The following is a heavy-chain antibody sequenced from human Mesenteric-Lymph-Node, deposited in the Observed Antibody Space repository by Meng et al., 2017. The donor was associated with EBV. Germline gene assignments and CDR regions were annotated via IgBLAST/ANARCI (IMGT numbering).Heavy chain of an antibody. CDR1: GYTFTSYD. CDR3: SRDSIYQGRDS. CDR2: MNPDNGNT. V-gene: IGHV1-8*01. J-gene: IGHJ4*02. Sequence: QVQLVQSGAEVKKPGASRKVSCKASGYTFTSYDINWVRQATGQGLEWIGWMNPDNGNTASAEKFQGRVTMTRNTSTNTAYMELNSLTSEDTAVYYCSRDSIYQGRDSWGQGTLVTVSS. D-gene: IGHD2-2*01.